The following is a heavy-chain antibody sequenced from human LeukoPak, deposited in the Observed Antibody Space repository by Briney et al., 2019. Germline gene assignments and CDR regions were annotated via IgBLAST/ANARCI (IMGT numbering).Heavy chain of an antibody. CDR2: ISGSGGST. CDR3: ARVIELFIGAFDI. Sequence: GGSLRLSCAASGFTFSSYAMSWVRQAPGKGLEWVSAISGSGGSTYYADSVKGRFTISRDNSKNSLYLQMNSLRAEDTAVYYCARVIELFIGAFDIWGQGTMVTVSS. V-gene: IGHV3-23*01. CDR1: GFTFSSYA. J-gene: IGHJ3*02. D-gene: IGHD1-7*01.